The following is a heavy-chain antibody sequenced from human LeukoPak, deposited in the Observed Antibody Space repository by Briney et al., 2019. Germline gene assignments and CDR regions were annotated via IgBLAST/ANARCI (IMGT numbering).Heavy chain of an antibody. V-gene: IGHV4-31*03. CDR1: GGSISSGGYY. CDR3: ARAYDSSGTLFDY. CDR2: IYYSGST. D-gene: IGHD3-22*01. Sequence: SQTLSLTCTVSGGSISSGGYYWRWIRQHPGKGLEWIGYIYYSGSTYYNPSLKSRVTISVDTSKNQFSLKLSSVTAADTAVYYCARAYDSSGTLFDYWGQGTLVTVSS. J-gene: IGHJ4*02.